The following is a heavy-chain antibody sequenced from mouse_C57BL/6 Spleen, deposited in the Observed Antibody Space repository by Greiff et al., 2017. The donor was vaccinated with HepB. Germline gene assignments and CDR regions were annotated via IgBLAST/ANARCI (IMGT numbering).Heavy chain of an antibody. CDR2: IRNKANGYTT. CDR1: GFTFTDYY. V-gene: IGHV7-3*01. Sequence: EVKLVESGGGLVQPGGSLSLSCAASGFTFTDYYMSWVRQPPGKALEWLGFIRNKANGYTTEYSASVKGRFTISRDNSQSILYLQMNALRAEDSATYYCARSLIYYYFDYWGQGSTLTVSS. CDR3: ARSLIYYYFDY. D-gene: IGHD1-1*01. J-gene: IGHJ2*01.